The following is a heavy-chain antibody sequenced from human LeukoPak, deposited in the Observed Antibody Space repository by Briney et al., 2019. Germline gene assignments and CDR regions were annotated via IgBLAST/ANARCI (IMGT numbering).Heavy chain of an antibody. J-gene: IGHJ4*02. D-gene: IGHD2-15*01. CDR1: GFTFTSYA. Sequence: GGSLRPSCAASGFTFTSYALNWVRQAPGQGLEWVSSISTTSSYIYYADSVKGRFTISRDNAKNSLYLQTDSLRAEDTAVYYCARLSSMRGRTYHFDYWGQGTLVTVSS. CDR2: ISTTSSYI. CDR3: ARLSSMRGRTYHFDY. V-gene: IGHV3-21*01.